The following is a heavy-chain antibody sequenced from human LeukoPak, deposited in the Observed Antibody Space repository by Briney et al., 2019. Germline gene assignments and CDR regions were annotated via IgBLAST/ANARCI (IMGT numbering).Heavy chain of an antibody. V-gene: IGHV3-30*18. CDR1: GFTFSSYG. D-gene: IGHD2-8*02. J-gene: IGHJ6*02. CDR2: ISYDGSNK. CDR3: AKATTGGDYPYGMDV. Sequence: GRSLRLSCAASGFTFSSYGMHWVRQAPGKGLELVAVISYDGSNKYYADSVKGRFTISRDNSNNTLYLQMNSLRAEDTAVYYCAKATTGGDYPYGMDVWGQGTTVTVSS.